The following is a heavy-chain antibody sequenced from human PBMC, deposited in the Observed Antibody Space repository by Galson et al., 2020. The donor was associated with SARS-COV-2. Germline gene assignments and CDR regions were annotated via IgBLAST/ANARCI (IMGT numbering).Heavy chain of an antibody. CDR2: ISSSSNHI. CDR3: AGDQGAEVGATCYYYGMDV. D-gene: IGHD1-26*01. CDR1: GISFSSYS. Sequence: GESLKISCAASGISFSSYSMNWVRQAPGKGLERVSSISSSSNHIYYADSVKGRFTISRDNAKSSLFLQMNSLRAEDTAVYYCAGDQGAEVGATCYYYGMDVWGQGTTVTVSS. J-gene: IGHJ6*02. V-gene: IGHV3-21*01.